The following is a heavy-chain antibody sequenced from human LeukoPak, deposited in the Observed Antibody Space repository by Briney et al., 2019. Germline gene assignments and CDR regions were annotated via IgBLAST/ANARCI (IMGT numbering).Heavy chain of an antibody. CDR2: ISSNGGST. J-gene: IGHJ4*02. CDR1: GFTFSTYA. CDR3: ARAVDFWSGYDY. D-gene: IGHD3-3*01. V-gene: IGHV3-64*01. Sequence: GGSLRLSCAASGFTFSTYAMHWVRQAPGKGLEYVSAISSNGGSTYYANSVKGRFTISRDNSKNTLYLQMGSLRAEDMAVHYCARAVDFWSGYDYWGQGTLVTVSS.